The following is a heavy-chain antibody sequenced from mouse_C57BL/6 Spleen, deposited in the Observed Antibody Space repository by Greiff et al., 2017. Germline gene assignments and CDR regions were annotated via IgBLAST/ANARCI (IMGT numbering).Heavy chain of an antibody. Sequence: EVKLVESEGGLVQPGSSMKLSCTASGFTFSDYYMAWVRQVPEKGLEWVANINYDGSSTYYLDSLKSRFIISRDNAKNILYLQMSSLKSEDTATYYCAREGRWLLRGGAMDYWGQGTSVTVSS. CDR2: INYDGSST. V-gene: IGHV5-16*01. CDR1: GFTFSDYY. D-gene: IGHD2-3*01. CDR3: AREGRWLLRGGAMDY. J-gene: IGHJ4*01.